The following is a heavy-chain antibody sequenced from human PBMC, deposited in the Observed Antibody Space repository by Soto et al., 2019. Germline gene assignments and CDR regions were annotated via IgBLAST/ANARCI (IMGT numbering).Heavy chain of an antibody. CDR2: SYYSGST. CDR3: ASMGYHYGSGSYPLDY. Sequence: SETLSLTCTVSGGSISSYYWSWIRQPPGKGLEWIGYSYYSGSTHYNPSLKSRVTISLDTSKNQFSLNLRSVTAADTAVYYCASMGYHYGSGSYPLDYWGQGTLVTVSS. CDR1: GGSISSYY. V-gene: IGHV4-59*08. J-gene: IGHJ4*02. D-gene: IGHD3-10*01.